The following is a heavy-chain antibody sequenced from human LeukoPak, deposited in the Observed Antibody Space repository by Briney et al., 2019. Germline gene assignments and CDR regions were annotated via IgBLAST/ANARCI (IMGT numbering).Heavy chain of an antibody. CDR1: GFTFISYG. CDR2: ISYDGSNK. Sequence: GGSLRLSCAASGFTFISYGMHWVRQAPGKGLEWVAVISYDGSNKYYADSVKGRFTISRDNSKNTLYLQMNSLRAEDTAVYYCAKERSTSGWYASPFDYWGQGTLVTVSS. D-gene: IGHD6-19*01. V-gene: IGHV3-30*18. CDR3: AKERSTSGWYASPFDY. J-gene: IGHJ4*02.